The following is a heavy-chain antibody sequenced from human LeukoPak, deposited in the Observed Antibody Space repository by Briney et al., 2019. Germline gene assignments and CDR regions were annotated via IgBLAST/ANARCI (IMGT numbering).Heavy chain of an antibody. J-gene: IGHJ3*02. V-gene: IGHV2-5*01. CDR3: AHSVPPSVVAIAFDI. Sequence: ESGPTLVKPTPTLTLTCTFSGFSLRTSGVGVGWIRQPPGKALEWLSLIYWNDDKRYSPSLKSRLTITKDTSKNQVVLTMTNMDPVDTATYYCAHSVPPSVVAIAFDIWGQGTMVTVSS. CDR2: IYWNDDK. D-gene: IGHD3-22*01. CDR1: GFSLRTSGVG.